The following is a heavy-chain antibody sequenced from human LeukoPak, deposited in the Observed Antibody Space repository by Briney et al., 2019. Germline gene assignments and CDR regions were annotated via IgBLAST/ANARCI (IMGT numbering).Heavy chain of an antibody. CDR3: ARRTVTTKYYYYYYYMDV. CDR2: INHSGST. D-gene: IGHD4-17*01. J-gene: IGHJ6*03. CDR1: GGSTSSYY. Sequence: SETLSLTCTVSGGSTSSYYWSWIRQPPGKGLEWIGEINHSGSTNYNPSLKSRVTISVDTSKNQFSLKLSSVTAADTAVYYCARRTVTTKYYYYYYYMDVWGKGTTVTVSS. V-gene: IGHV4-34*01.